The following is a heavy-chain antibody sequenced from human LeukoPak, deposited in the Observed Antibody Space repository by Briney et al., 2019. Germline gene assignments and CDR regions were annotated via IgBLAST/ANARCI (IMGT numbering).Heavy chain of an antibody. D-gene: IGHD6-13*01. V-gene: IGHV3-21*01. CDR3: ARGGYSSSWYPPPWFDP. CDR2: ISSRSSYI. J-gene: IGHJ5*02. CDR1: GFTFSSYS. Sequence: PGGSLRLSCAASGFTFSSYSMNWVRQAPGKGLEWVSSISSRSSYIYYADSVEGRFTISRDNAKTSLYLQMNSLRAEDTAVYYCARGGYSSSWYPPPWFDPWGQGTLVTVSS.